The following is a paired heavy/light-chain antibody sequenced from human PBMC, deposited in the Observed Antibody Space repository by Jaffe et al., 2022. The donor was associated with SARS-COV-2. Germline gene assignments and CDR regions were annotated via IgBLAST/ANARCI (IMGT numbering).Heavy chain of an antibody. Sequence: QVQLVESGGGVVQPGRSLRLSCAASGFTFSNYPMHWVRQAPGKGLEWVAVISYDGSNKYYADSMKGRFTISRDNSKNTLYLQMNSLRVEDTAVLYCARGNFGNYGDYAFHLDYWGQGTLVTVSS. CDR2: ISYDGSNK. CDR1: GFTFSNYP. J-gene: IGHJ4*02. D-gene: IGHD4-17*01. V-gene: IGHV3-30*04. CDR3: ARGNFGNYGDYAFHLDY.
Light chain of an antibody. CDR1: NIGSKS. CDR3: QVWDSSSDHYV. Sequence: SYVLTQPPSVSVAPGKTARITCGGNNIGSKSVHWYQQKPGQAPVRVMYYDNDRPSGIPERFSGSNSGNTATLTITRVEAGDEADYYCQVWDSSSDHYVFGTGTKVTVL. V-gene: IGLV3-21*04. CDR2: YDN. J-gene: IGLJ1*01.